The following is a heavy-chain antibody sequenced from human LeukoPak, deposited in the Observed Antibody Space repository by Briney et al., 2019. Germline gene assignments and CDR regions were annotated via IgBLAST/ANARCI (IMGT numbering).Heavy chain of an antibody. J-gene: IGHJ3*02. D-gene: IGHD2-2*02. CDR1: GGSISSSSYY. V-gene: IGHV4-39*01. CDR3: ARRDIVVVPAAIGAGAFDI. CDR2: IYYSGST. Sequence: PSETLSLTCTVSGGSISSSSYYWGWIRQPPGKGLEWIVSIYYSGSTYYNPSLKSRVTISVGTSKNQFSLKLSSVTAADTAVYYCARRDIVVVPAAIGAGAFDIWGQGTMVTVSS.